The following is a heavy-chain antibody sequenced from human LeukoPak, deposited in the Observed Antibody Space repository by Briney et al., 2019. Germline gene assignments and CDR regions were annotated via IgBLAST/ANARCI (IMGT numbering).Heavy chain of an antibody. Sequence: GGSLRLSCAASGFTFSSYAMSWVRQAPGKGLEWVSAISGSGGSTYYADSVKGRFTISRDNSKNTLYLQMNSLRAEDTAVYYCAKDLGCSSTSCSGSDYWGQGTLVTVSS. CDR2: ISGSGGST. CDR3: AKDLGCSSTSCSGSDY. V-gene: IGHV3-23*01. J-gene: IGHJ4*02. CDR1: GFTFSSYA. D-gene: IGHD2-2*01.